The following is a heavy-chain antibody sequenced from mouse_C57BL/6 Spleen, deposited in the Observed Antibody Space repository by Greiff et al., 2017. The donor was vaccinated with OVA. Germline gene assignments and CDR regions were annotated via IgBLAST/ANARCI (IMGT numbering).Heavy chain of an antibody. D-gene: IGHD1-1*01. J-gene: IGHJ1*03. CDR1: GYAFSSYW. CDR2: IYPGDGDT. Sequence: QVQLQQSGAELVKPGASVKISCKASGYAFSSYWMNWVQQRPGKGLEWIGQIYPGDGDTNYNGKFKGKATLTADKSSSTAYMQLSSLTSEDSAVYFCARRGGSSYWDFDVWGTGTTVTVSS. CDR3: ARRGGSSYWDFDV. V-gene: IGHV1-80*01.